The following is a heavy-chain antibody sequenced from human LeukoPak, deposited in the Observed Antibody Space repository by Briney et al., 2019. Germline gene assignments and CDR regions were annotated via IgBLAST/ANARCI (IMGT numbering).Heavy chain of an antibody. V-gene: IGHV3-30*18. CDR1: GFTFSSYA. J-gene: IGHJ5*02. D-gene: IGHD2-2*03. Sequence: GGSLRLSCAASGFTFSSYAMSWVRQAPGKGLEWVAVISYDGSNKYYADSVKGRFTISRDNSKNTLYLQMNSLRAEDTAVYYCAKDGYCSSTSCYYALSLGWFDPWGQGTLVTVSS. CDR2: ISYDGSNK. CDR3: AKDGYCSSTSCYYALSLGWFDP.